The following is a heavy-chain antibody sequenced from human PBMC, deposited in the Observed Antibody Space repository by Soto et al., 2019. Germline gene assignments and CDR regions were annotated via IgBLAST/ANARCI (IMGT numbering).Heavy chain of an antibody. J-gene: IGHJ4*02. Sequence: GGSLSLSCAASGFTVSSNYMSWVRQAPGKGLEWVSVIYSGGSTYYADSVKGRFTISRDNSKNTLYLQMNSLRAEDTAVYYCARIYRGSLEDGYFDYWGQGTLVTVSS. D-gene: IGHD3-10*01. V-gene: IGHV3-53*01. CDR1: GFTVSSNY. CDR2: IYSGGST. CDR3: ARIYRGSLEDGYFDY.